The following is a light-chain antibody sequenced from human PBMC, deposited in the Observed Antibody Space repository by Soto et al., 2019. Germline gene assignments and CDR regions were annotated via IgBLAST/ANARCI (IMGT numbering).Light chain of an antibody. V-gene: IGLV2-11*01. CDR3: CSYAGSSV. Sequence: QSALTQPRSVSGSPGQSVTISCTGTSSDVGGYNYVSWYQQHPGKAPKLMIYDVGKRPSGVPDRFSGSKSGNTASLTISGLQAEDEADYYCCSYAGSSVFGTGTKVTVL. CDR2: DVG. CDR1: SSDVGGYNY. J-gene: IGLJ1*01.